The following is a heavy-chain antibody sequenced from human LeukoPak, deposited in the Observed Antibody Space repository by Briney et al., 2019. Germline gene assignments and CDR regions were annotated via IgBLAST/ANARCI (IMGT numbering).Heavy chain of an antibody. CDR3: ARGGVYHGFDS. V-gene: IGHV3-74*01. D-gene: IGHD5/OR15-5a*01. CDR2: IDSDGSGT. CDR1: GFTFSAYY. Sequence: GGSLRLSCAASGFTFSAYYIHWVRQAPGKGLEWVSRIDSDGSGTIYADSVRGRFTISRDNAKNTLFPQMNSLRVEDTAVYYCARGGVYHGFDSWGQGTLVTVSS. J-gene: IGHJ4*02.